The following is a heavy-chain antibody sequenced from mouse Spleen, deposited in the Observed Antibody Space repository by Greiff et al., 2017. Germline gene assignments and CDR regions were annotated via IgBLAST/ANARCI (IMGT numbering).Heavy chain of an antibody. V-gene: IGHV1-39*01. Sequence: VHVKQSGPELVKPGASVKISCKASGYSFTDYNMNWVKQSNGKSLEWIGVINPNYGTTSYNQKFKGKATLTVDQSSSTAYMQLNSLTSEDSAVYYCASPVITTVVATDWYFDVWGAGTTVTVSS. CDR3: ASPVITTVVATDWYFDV. CDR1: GYSFTDYN. CDR2: INPNYGTT. J-gene: IGHJ1*01. D-gene: IGHD1-1*01.